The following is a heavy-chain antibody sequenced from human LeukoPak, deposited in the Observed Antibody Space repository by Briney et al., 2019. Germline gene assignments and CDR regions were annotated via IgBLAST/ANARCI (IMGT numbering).Heavy chain of an antibody. V-gene: IGHV4-59*01. Sequence: SETLSLTCTVSGGSISSYYWSWIRQPPGKGLEWIGYIYYSGSTNYNPSLKSRVTISVDTSKNQFSLKLSSVTAADTAVYYCARGLLGGVLNNWFDPWGQGTLVTVSS. CDR2: IYYSGST. CDR3: ARGLLGGVLNNWFDP. J-gene: IGHJ5*02. CDR1: GGSISSYY. D-gene: IGHD3-16*01.